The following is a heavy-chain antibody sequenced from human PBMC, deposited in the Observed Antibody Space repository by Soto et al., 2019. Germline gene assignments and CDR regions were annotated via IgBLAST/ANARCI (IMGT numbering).Heavy chain of an antibody. CDR1: GGSISSGGYS. V-gene: IGHV4-30-2*01. D-gene: IGHD2-8*02. CDR2: TYHTGTA. Sequence: QLQLQESGSRLVRPSQTLSLTCAVSGGSISSGGYSWTWIRQPPGKGLEWVGHTYHTGTAYYSPSLKSRVTISVDTSKNQFSLKLTSATAADTAVYYCARDRRSYYSGGSGLDFWGQGTLVTVSS. CDR3: ARDRRSYYSGGSGLDF. J-gene: IGHJ4*02.